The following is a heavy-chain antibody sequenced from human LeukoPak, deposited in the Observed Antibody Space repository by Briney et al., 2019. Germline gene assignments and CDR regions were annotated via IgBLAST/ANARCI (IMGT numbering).Heavy chain of an antibody. Sequence: ASVKVSCKASGYTFTSYGISWVRQAPGQGLEWMGGIIPIFGTANYAQKFQGRVTITADESTSTAYMELSSLRSEDTAVYYCTRDHPEPRARNWNYRSNWFDPWGQGTLVTVSS. CDR1: GYTFTSYG. D-gene: IGHD1-7*01. V-gene: IGHV1-69*13. CDR2: IIPIFGTA. J-gene: IGHJ5*02. CDR3: TRDHPEPRARNWNYRSNWFDP.